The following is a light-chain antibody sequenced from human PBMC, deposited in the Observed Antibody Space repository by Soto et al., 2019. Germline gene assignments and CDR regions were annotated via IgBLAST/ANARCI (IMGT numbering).Light chain of an antibody. J-gene: IGKJ5*01. V-gene: IGKV3-15*01. CDR3: QQYNNWPRT. Sequence: EILLTQSPGTLSLSPGERATLSCRASQSVSSSYLAWYQQKPGQAPRLLIYGASTRATGVPARFSVSGAGTEFTLTVSSLQSEDFAVYYCQQYNNWPRTFGQGTRLEI. CDR1: QSVSSSY. CDR2: GAS.